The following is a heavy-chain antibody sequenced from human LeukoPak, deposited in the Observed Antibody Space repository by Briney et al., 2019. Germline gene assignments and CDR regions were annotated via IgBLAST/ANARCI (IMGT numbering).Heavy chain of an antibody. CDR1: GGSISSYY. CDR2: IYYSGST. D-gene: IGHD2-21*01. J-gene: IGHJ3*02. V-gene: IGHV4-59*01. CDR3: ARGMWSGLKDGFNI. Sequence: SETLSLTCSVCGGSISSYYWSWIRQTPRKGLEGIGYIYYSGSTDYNPSLKSRATISVDTSKNRFSLKLSSLTAADTAVYYCARGMWSGLKDGFNIWGPGTMVTVSS.